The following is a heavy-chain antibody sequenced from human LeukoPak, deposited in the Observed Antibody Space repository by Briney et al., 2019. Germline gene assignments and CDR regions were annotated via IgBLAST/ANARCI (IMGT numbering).Heavy chain of an antibody. V-gene: IGHV3-30*04. CDR1: GFTFSSYA. J-gene: IGHJ4*02. Sequence: GGSLRLSCAASGFTFSSYAMHWVRQAPGKGLEWGAVISYDGSNKYYADSVKGRFTISRDNSKNTLYLQMNSLRAEDTAVYYCARDPYSSSWLDYWGQGTLVTVSS. CDR2: ISYDGSNK. D-gene: IGHD6-13*01. CDR3: ARDPYSSSWLDY.